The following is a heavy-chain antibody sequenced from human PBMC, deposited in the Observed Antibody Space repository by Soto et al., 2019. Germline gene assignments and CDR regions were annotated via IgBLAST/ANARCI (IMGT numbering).Heavy chain of an antibody. J-gene: IGHJ6*01. CDR3: ARDREGIQLWLRPPRTYYYGMDV. V-gene: IGHV3-30-3*01. D-gene: IGHD5-18*01. CDR2: ISYDGSNK. CDR1: GFTFSSYA. Sequence: QVQLVESGGGVVQPGRSLRLSCAASGFTFSSYAMHWVRQAPGKGLEWVAVISYDGSNKYYADSVKGRFTISRDNSKNTLYLQMNSLRAEDTAVYYCARDREGIQLWLRPPRTYYYGMDVW.